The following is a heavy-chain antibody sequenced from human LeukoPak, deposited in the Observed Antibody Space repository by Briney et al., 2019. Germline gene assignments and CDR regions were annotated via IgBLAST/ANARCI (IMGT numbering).Heavy chain of an antibody. Sequence: SETLSLTCAVSGGSISSSNYYWGWIRQPPGKGLEWIGSIYYSGSTYYSPSLKSRVTISVDTSRNQFSLKLSSVTAADTAVYYCARGRGSGSYYTAASFDYWGQGTLVTVSS. CDR2: IYYSGST. D-gene: IGHD3-10*01. J-gene: IGHJ4*02. V-gene: IGHV4-39*07. CDR1: GGSISSSNYY. CDR3: ARGRGSGSYYTAASFDY.